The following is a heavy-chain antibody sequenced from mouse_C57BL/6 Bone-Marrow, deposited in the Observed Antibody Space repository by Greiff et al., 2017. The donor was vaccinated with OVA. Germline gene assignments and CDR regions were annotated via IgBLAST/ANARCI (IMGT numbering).Heavy chain of an antibody. CDR2: IHPNSGST. J-gene: IGHJ2*01. CDR3: GRGDYLYYFDY. D-gene: IGHD1-1*02. V-gene: IGHV1-64*01. Sequence: VQLQESGAELVKPGASVKLSCKASGYTFTSYWMHWVKQRPGQGLEWIGMIHPNSGSTNYNEKFKSKATLTVDKSSSTAYMQLSSLTSEDSAVYYYGRGDYLYYFDYWGQGTTLTVSS. CDR1: GYTFTSYW.